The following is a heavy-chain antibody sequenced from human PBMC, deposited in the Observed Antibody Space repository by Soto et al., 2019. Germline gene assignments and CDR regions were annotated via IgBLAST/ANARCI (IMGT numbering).Heavy chain of an antibody. CDR1: GGTFSSYA. CDR2: IIPIFGTA. Sequence: VKVSCKASGGTFSSYAISWVRQAPGQGLEWMGGIIPIFGTANYAQKFQGRVTITADESTSTAYMELSSLRSEDTAVYYCARERCSSTSCYPTWDYYYYGMDVWGQGTTVTVSS. V-gene: IGHV1-69*01. D-gene: IGHD2-2*01. CDR3: ARERCSSTSCYPTWDYYYYGMDV. J-gene: IGHJ6*02.